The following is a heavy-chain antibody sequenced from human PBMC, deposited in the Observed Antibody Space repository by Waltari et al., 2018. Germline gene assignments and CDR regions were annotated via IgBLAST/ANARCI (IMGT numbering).Heavy chain of an antibody. V-gene: IGHV4-59*11. CDR1: GGSISSHY. D-gene: IGHD4-17*01. J-gene: IGHJ4*02. CDR2: IYYSGST. CDR3: ARFSVTMRLFDY. Sequence: QVQLQESGPGLVKPSETLSLTCTVSGGSISSHYWSWIRQPPGKGLEWIGYIYYSGSTNYNPSLKSRVTISVDTSKNQFSLKLSSVTAADTAVYYCARFSVTMRLFDYWGQGTLVTVSS.